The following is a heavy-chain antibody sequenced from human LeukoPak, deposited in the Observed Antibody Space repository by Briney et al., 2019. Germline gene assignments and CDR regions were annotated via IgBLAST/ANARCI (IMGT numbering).Heavy chain of an antibody. V-gene: IGHV3-15*01. D-gene: IGHD3-3*01. J-gene: IGHJ4*02. CDR1: GFTFSNAW. Sequence: PGGSLRLSCAASGFTFSNAWMSWVRQAPGKGLEWAGRIKSKTDGGTTDYAAPVKGRFTISRDDSKNTLYLQMNSLKTEDTAVYYCTTDKQITIFGVVKVRKEYYFDYWGQGTLVTVSS. CDR2: IKSKTDGGTT. CDR3: TTDKQITIFGVVKVRKEYYFDY.